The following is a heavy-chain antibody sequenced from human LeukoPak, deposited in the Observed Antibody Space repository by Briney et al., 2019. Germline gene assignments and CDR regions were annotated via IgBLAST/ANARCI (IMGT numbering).Heavy chain of an antibody. CDR2: IRYDGSNK. Sequence: GGSLRLSCAASGFTFSSYGMHWVRQAPGKGLEWVAFIRYDGSNKYYADSVKGRFTISRDNSKNTLYLQMNSLRAEDTAVYYCARERGIRDAFDFWGQGTMVTVSS. CDR3: ARERGIRDAFDF. CDR1: GFTFSSYG. V-gene: IGHV3-30*02. D-gene: IGHD1-14*01. J-gene: IGHJ3*01.